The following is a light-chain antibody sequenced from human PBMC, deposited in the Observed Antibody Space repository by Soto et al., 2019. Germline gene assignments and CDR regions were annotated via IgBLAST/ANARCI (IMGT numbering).Light chain of an antibody. J-gene: IGKJ2*01. Sequence: EIVLTQSPDTLSLSPGERVPLSCRASQRMTNNFLAWFQQKPGLAPRLLIHGASTRASGVPDRFTGGGSGTDFVLTISRVEPEDFAVYYCQQYGRSPFTFGQGTKLQIK. V-gene: IGKV3-20*01. CDR3: QQYGRSPFT. CDR2: GAS. CDR1: QRMTNNF.